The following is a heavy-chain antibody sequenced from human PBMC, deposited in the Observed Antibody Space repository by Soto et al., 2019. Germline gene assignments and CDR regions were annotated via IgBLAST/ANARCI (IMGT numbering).Heavy chain of an antibody. Sequence: GGSLRLSCAASGFTFSSYWMHWVRQAPGKGLVWVSRINSDGSSTSYADSVKGRFTISRDNAKNTLYLQMNSLRAEDTAVYYCATLGAYYDILTGYYYFDYWGQGTLVTVSS. CDR2: INSDGSST. J-gene: IGHJ4*02. D-gene: IGHD3-9*01. CDR3: ATLGAYYDILTGYYYFDY. V-gene: IGHV3-74*01. CDR1: GFTFSSYW.